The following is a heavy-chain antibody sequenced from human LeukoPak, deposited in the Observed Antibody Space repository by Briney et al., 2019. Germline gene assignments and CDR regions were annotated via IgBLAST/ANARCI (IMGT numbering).Heavy chain of an antibody. D-gene: IGHD5-24*01. J-gene: IGHJ4*02. Sequence: PGGSLRLSCVASGFPFSSYWMTWVRQAPGKGLEWVANIKQDGSKKSYVDSVMGRFTISRDNAKNSLYLQMNSLGAEDTAIYYCTRVGYIDEGIDYWGQGTLVTVSS. CDR3: TRVGYIDEGIDY. CDR2: IKQDGSKK. V-gene: IGHV3-7*04. CDR1: GFPFSSYW.